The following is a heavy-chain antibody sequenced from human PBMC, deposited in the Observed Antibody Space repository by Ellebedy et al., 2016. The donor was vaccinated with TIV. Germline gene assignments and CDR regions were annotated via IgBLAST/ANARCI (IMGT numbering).Heavy chain of an antibody. Sequence: MPSETLSLTCTVSGGSISSSSYYWGWIRQPPGKGLEWIGSIHYSGSTYYNPSLKRRVTISVDTSKNQFSLKLSSVTAADTAVYYCASEGLWFGETYYFDYWGQGTLVTVSS. V-gene: IGHV4-39*07. CDR1: GGSISSSSYY. CDR3: ASEGLWFGETYYFDY. J-gene: IGHJ4*02. CDR2: IHYSGST. D-gene: IGHD3-10*01.